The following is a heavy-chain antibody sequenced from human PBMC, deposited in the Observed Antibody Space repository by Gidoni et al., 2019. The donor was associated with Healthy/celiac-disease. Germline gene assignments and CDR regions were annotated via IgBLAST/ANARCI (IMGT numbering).Heavy chain of an antibody. CDR1: GFTFRSYA. V-gene: IGHV3-23*01. CDR3: AKVSTTDKIAVAGNFDY. J-gene: IGHJ4*02. D-gene: IGHD6-19*01. CDR2: ISGRGGST. Sequence: EVQLLESGGGLVQPGGSLRLSCAASGFTFRSYAMSWVRQAPGKGLEWVSAISGRGGSTYYADSVKGRFTISRDNSKNTLYLQMNSLRAEDTAVYYCAKVSTTDKIAVAGNFDYWGQGTLVTVSS.